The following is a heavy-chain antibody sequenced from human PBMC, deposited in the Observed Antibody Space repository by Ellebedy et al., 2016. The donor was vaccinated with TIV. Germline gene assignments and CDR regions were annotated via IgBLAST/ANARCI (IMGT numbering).Heavy chain of an antibody. V-gene: IGHV4-59*01. D-gene: IGHD6-19*01. CDR2: IYSSGNT. Sequence: GSLRLSXTVSGCSMSDTIWSWLRLSPGKGLEWIGIIYSSGNTKYNPSPRSRVTISLDMSKSQFSLTLTSVTTADTAIYYCARDEFFSSGWYWYFDLWGRGSLVTVSA. CDR3: ARDEFFSSGWYWYFDL. J-gene: IGHJ2*01. CDR1: GCSMSDTI.